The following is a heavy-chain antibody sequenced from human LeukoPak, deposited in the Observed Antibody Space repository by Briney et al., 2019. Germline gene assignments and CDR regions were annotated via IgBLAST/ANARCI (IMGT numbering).Heavy chain of an antibody. CDR1: GFTFSSYA. Sequence: GRSLRLSCAASGFTFSSYAMHWVRQAPGKGLEWVAVISYDGSNKYYADPVKGRFTISRDNSKNTLYLQMNSLRAEDTAVYYCARASYYYDSSGYYKYWGQGTLVTVSS. J-gene: IGHJ4*02. CDR3: ARASYYYDSSGYYKY. V-gene: IGHV3-30-3*01. CDR2: ISYDGSNK. D-gene: IGHD3-22*01.